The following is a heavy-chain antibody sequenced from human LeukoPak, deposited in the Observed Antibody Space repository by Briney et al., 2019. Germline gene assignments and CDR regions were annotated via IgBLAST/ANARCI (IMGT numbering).Heavy chain of an antibody. CDR3: ARIPSGYTLGYGYYYYYMDV. J-gene: IGHJ6*03. CDR2: IWYDGSNK. CDR1: GFRFGSHA. V-gene: IGHV3-33*01. Sequence: GRSLRLSCAASGFRFGSHAVHWVRQAPGKGLEWLAQIWYDGSNKYYVDSVKGRFTTSRDNSKNTVYLQMNSLRAEDTAVYYCARIPSGYTLGYGYYYYYMDVWAKGPRSPSP. D-gene: IGHD5-18*01.